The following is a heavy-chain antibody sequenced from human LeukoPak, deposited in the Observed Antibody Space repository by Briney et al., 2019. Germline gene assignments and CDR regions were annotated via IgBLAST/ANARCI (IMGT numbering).Heavy chain of an antibody. J-gene: IGHJ4*02. D-gene: IGHD6-19*01. Sequence: GGFLILSCAASGFTFSSYEMNWVRQAPGKGLEWVSYISSSGSTIYYADSVKGRFTISSANAKNSQYLQMNRLRAEDTAVYYCARGPIGFSGGWERGFDYWGQGTLVTVSS. CDR1: GFTFSSYE. V-gene: IGHV3-48*03. CDR2: ISSSGSTI. CDR3: ARGPIGFSGGWERGFDY.